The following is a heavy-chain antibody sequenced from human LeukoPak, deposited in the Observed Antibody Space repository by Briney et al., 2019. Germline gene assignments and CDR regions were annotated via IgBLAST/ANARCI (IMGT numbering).Heavy chain of an antibody. CDR3: VRGGPFTGAISTPRASDY. CDR1: AFTVSSNY. D-gene: IGHD1-7*01. V-gene: IGHV3-66*01. J-gene: IGHJ4*02. Sequence: PGGSLRLSCAASAFTVSSNYMSWVRQAPGKGLEWVSVIYSGGTPYYADSVKGRFTISRDTYKNTVYLQMNSLRAEDTAVYHCVRGGPFTGAISTPRASDYWGQGLLVTVSS. CDR2: IYSGGTP.